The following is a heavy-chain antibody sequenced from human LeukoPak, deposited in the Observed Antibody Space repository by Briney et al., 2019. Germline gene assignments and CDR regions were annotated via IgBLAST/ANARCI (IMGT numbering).Heavy chain of an antibody. CDR1: GFTFSTYW. Sequence: GGSLRLSCAASGFTFSTYWMHWVRQAPGKGLVWVSRLSPDGSSSLYADSVKGRFTVSRDNAKHTLYLQMNSLRADEPAVYYCTRSPSLGGSYWGFDYWGQGTLPTVSS. J-gene: IGHJ4*02. CDR3: TRSPSLGGSYWGFDY. D-gene: IGHD1-26*01. CDR2: LSPDGSSS. V-gene: IGHV3-74*01.